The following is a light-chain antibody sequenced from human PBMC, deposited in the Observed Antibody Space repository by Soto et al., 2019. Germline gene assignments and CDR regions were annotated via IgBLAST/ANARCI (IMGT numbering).Light chain of an antibody. CDR1: SSYVGGYNY. V-gene: IGLV2-11*01. Sequence: QSVLTQPRSVSGSPGQPVTISCTGTSSYVGGYNYVSWYQQHPGKAPKLMIYDVSKRPSGVPDRFSGSKSGNTASLTISGLQAEDEADYYCCSYAGSYTLMFGGGTKVTVL. CDR2: DVS. J-gene: IGLJ3*02. CDR3: CSYAGSYTLM.